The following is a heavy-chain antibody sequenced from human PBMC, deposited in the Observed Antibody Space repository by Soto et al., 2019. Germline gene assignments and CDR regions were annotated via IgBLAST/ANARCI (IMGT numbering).Heavy chain of an antibody. D-gene: IGHD3-9*01. CDR2: IYYSGST. J-gene: IGHJ4*02. Sequence: SETLSLTCTVSGGSISSSSYYWSWIRQPPGKGLEWIGYIYYSGSTYYNPSLKSRVTISVDTSKNQFSLKLSSVTAADTAVYYCARLGGYFDWLLRYYFDYWGQGTLVTVSS. CDR3: ARLGGYFDWLLRYYFDY. V-gene: IGHV4-30-4*01. CDR1: GGSISSSSYY.